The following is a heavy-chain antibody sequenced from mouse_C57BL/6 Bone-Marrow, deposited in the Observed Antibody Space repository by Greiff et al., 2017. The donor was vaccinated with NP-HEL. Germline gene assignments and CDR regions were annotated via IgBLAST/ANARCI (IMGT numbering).Heavy chain of an antibody. CDR2: ISSGSSTI. CDR3: ARHHFDY. V-gene: IGHV5-17*01. CDR1: GFTFSDYG. Sequence: EVQLMESGGGLVKPGGSLKLSCAASGFTFSDYGMHWVRQAPEKGLEWVAYISSGSSTIYYADTVKGRFTISRDNTKNTLFLQMTSLRSEDTAMYYCARHHFDYWGQGTTLTVSS. J-gene: IGHJ2*01.